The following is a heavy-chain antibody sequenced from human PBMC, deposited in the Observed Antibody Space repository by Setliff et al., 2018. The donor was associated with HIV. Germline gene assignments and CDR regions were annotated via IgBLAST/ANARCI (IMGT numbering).Heavy chain of an antibody. Sequence: GESLKISCAASKFTFSSYSMNWVRQAPGKGLEWVSYISSSSSIIYYADSVKGRFTISRDNAKKSLYLQMNSLRAEDTAVYYCARAPGSYGYYYFDYWGQGTLVTVSS. D-gene: IGHD5-18*01. CDR1: KFTFSSYS. J-gene: IGHJ4*02. V-gene: IGHV3-48*01. CDR2: ISSSSSII. CDR3: ARAPGSYGYYYFDY.